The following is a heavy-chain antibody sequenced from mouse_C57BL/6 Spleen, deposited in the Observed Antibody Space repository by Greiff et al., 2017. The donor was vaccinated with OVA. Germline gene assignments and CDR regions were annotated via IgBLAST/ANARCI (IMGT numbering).Heavy chain of an antibody. J-gene: IGHJ2*01. D-gene: IGHD2-4*01. Sequence: QVQLKESGPGLVAPSQSLSITCTVSGFSLTSYAISWVRQPPGKGLEWLGVIWTGGGTNYTSALKSRLSISTDNSKSQVFLKMNSLQTDDTARYYCARGNYYDYDGYFDYWGQGTTLTVSS. V-gene: IGHV2-9-1*01. CDR1: GFSLTSYA. CDR2: IWTGGGT. CDR3: ARGNYYDYDGYFDY.